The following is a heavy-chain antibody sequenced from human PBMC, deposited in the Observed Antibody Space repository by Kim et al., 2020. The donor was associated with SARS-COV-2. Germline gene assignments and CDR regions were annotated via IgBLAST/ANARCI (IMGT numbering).Heavy chain of an antibody. CDR3: ARDAVLLWFGESFTYNWFDP. CDR2: INPSGGST. D-gene: IGHD3-10*01. CDR1: GYTFTSYY. V-gene: IGHV1-46*01. J-gene: IGHJ5*02. Sequence: ASVKVSCKASGYTFTSYYMHWVRQAPGQGLEWMGIINPSGGSTSYAQKFQGRVTMTRDTSTSTVYMELSSLRSEDTAVYYCARDAVLLWFGESFTYNWFDPWGQGTLVTVSS.